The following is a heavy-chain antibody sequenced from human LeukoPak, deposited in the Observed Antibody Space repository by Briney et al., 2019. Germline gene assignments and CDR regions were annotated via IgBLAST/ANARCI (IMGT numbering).Heavy chain of an antibody. J-gene: IGHJ4*02. CDR1: GGSISSYY. D-gene: IGHD5-24*01. CDR2: IYYSGST. CDR3: ARTKDGYSIFDY. Sequence: SETLSLTCIVSGGSISSYYWSWIRQPPGKGLEWIGYIYYSGSTNYNPSLKSRVTISLDTSKNQFSLKLSSVTAADTAVYYCARTKDGYSIFDYWGQGTLVTVSS. V-gene: IGHV4-59*01.